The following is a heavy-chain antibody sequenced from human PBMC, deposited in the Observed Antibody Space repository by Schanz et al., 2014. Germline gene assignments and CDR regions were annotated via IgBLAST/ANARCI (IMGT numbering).Heavy chain of an antibody. CDR2: IYSGVST. V-gene: IGHV3-66*01. Sequence: EVQLVESGGDLVQPGGSQRLSCAASGFIVSSTYMTWVRQAPGKGLEWVSIIYSGVSTYYADSVKGRFTISRDNSKNTVYLQMNGLRGEDTGMYDCARGDPVAGLDYWGRGTLVTVSS. J-gene: IGHJ4*02. CDR3: ARGDPVAGLDY. CDR1: GFIVSSTY.